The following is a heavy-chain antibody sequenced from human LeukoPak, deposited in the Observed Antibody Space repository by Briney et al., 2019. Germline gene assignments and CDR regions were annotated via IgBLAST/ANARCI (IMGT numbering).Heavy chain of an antibody. CDR2: IIPNSGAT. CDR1: GYTFTGYP. Sequence: ASVKVSCKASGYTFTGYPILWVRQAPGQGLEWMGWIIPNSGATTYAQKFQGRVTMTRDTSISTAFMELSSLRSDDTAVYYCTREDYWGREPRSPSPQ. J-gene: IGHJ4*02. V-gene: IGHV1-2*02. CDR3: TREDY.